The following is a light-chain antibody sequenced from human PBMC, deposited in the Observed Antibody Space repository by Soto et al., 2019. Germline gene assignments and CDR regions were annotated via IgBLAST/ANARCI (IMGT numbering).Light chain of an antibody. Sequence: QSVLTQPASVSGSPGQSITISCSGTSSDVGSYNLVSWYQQHPGKAPKLMIYEGSKRPSGVSNRFSGSKSGNTASLTISGLQAEDEADYYCCSYAGNVVFGGGTKVTVL. V-gene: IGLV2-23*01. CDR2: EGS. J-gene: IGLJ2*01. CDR1: SSDVGSYNL. CDR3: CSYAGNVV.